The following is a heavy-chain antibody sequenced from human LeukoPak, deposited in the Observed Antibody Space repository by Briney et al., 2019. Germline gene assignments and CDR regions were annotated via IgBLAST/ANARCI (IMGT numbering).Heavy chain of an antibody. Sequence: PGRSLRLSCAASGFTFSSYSMNWVRQTPGKGLEWVSSISSRSTYIYYADSVKGRFTISRDNAQNSLYLQMNRLRAEDTAVYYCARDLWERWLQSHDAFAIWGQGTIVTVSS. CDR2: ISSRSTYI. D-gene: IGHD5-24*01. J-gene: IGHJ3*02. CDR3: ARDLWERWLQSHDAFAI. V-gene: IGHV3-21*01. CDR1: GFTFSSYS.